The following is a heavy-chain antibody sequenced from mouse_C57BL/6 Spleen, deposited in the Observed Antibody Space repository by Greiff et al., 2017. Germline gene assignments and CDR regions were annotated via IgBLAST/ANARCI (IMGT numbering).Heavy chain of an antibody. CDR1: GYTFTSYG. D-gene: IGHD1-1*01. CDR3: ARGGIPSLPTVVDYYAMDY. CDR2: IYPRSGNT. Sequence: QVQLQQSGAELARPGASVKLSCKASGYTFTSYGISWVKQRTGQGLEWIGEIYPRSGNTYYNEKFKGKATLTADTSSSTAYMELRSLTSEDSAVYFCARGGIPSLPTVVDYYAMDYWGQGTSVTVSS. J-gene: IGHJ4*01. V-gene: IGHV1-81*01.